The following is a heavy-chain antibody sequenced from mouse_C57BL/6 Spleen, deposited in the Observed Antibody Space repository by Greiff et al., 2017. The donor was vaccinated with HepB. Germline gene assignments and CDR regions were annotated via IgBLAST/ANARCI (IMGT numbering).Heavy chain of an antibody. J-gene: IGHJ2*01. CDR2: IDPSDSYT. D-gene: IGHD2-3*01. CDR3: ARKWLLGYFDY. Sequence: VKLQQPGAELVMPGASVKLSCKASGYTFTSYWMHWVKQRPGQGLEWIGEIDPSDSYTNYNQKFKGKSTLTVDKSSSTAYMQLSSLTSEDSAVYYCARKWLLGYFDYWGQGTTLTVSS. CDR1: GYTFTSYW. V-gene: IGHV1-69*01.